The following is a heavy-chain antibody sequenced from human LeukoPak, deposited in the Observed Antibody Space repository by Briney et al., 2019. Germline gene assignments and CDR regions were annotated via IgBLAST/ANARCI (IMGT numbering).Heavy chain of an antibody. D-gene: IGHD1-26*01. Sequence: GGSLRLSCIASGFTFSSYAMSWVRQAPGKGLEWASTISNSDGNTYYADSVKGRFTISRDNSKNTLYLQMNSLRAEDTAVYYCAKGAGVAAEYRGFDYWGQGTLVTVSS. V-gene: IGHV3-23*01. CDR1: GFTFSSYA. CDR2: ISNSDGNT. CDR3: AKGAGVAAEYRGFDY. J-gene: IGHJ4*02.